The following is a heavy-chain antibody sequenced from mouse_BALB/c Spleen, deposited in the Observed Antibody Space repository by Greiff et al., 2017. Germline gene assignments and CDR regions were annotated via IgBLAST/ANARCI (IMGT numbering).Heavy chain of an antibody. J-gene: IGHJ2*01. CDR2: ISSGGSYT. Sequence: DVKLVESGGGLVQPGGSLKLSCAASGFTFSSYGMSWVRQTPDKRLEWVATISSGGSYTYYPDSVKGRFTISRDNAKNTLYLQMSSLKSEDTAMYYCARHDYDYDQYDFDYWGQGTTLTVSA. V-gene: IGHV5-6*03. CDR1: GFTFSSYG. CDR3: ARHDYDYDQYDFDY. D-gene: IGHD2-4*01.